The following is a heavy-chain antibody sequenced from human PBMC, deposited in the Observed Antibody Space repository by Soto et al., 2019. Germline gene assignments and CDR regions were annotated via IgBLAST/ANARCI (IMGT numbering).Heavy chain of an antibody. D-gene: IGHD3-22*01. CDR2: IIPIFGTA. CDR1: GGTFSSYA. CDR3: ARVKYYYDSSGYSDDY. V-gene: IGHV1-69*01. J-gene: IGHJ4*02. Sequence: KVSCKASGGTFSSYAISWVRQAPGQGLEWMGGIIPIFGTANYAQKFQGRVTITADESTSTAYMELSSLRSEDTAVYYCARVKYYYDSSGYSDDYWGQGTLVTVS.